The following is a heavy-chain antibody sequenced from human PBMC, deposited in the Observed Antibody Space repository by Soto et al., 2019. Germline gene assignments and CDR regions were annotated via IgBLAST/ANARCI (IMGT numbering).Heavy chain of an antibody. CDR1: GFTFDDYA. D-gene: IGHD2-15*01. J-gene: IGHJ4*02. CDR2: ISWNSGRI. V-gene: IGHV3-9*01. Sequence: GGSLRLSCAASGFTFDDYAMYWVRQAPGKGLEWVSGISWNSGRIGYADSVKGRFTISRDNAKNTLYLQMNSLRAEDTAVYYCARERGGYSSDFWGQGTLVTVSS. CDR3: ARERGGYSSDF.